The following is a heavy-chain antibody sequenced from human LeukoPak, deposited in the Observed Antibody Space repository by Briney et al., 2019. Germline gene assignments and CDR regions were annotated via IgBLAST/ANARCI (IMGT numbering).Heavy chain of an antibody. V-gene: IGHV4-4*07. D-gene: IGHD3-22*01. CDR2: IYTSGST. CDR1: GGSISSYY. Sequence: SETLSLTCTVSGGSISSYYWSWLRQPAGKGLEWIGRIYTSGSTNYNPSLKSRVTMSVDTSKNQFSLKLSSVTAADTAVYYCARSGSMIVPGDAFDIWGQGTMVTVSS. J-gene: IGHJ3*02. CDR3: ARSGSMIVPGDAFDI.